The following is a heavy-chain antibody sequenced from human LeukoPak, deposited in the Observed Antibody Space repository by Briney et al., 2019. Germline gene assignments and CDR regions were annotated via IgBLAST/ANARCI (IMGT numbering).Heavy chain of an antibody. D-gene: IGHD5-24*01. V-gene: IGHV3-23*01. Sequence: GGTLRLSCAASGFTFSSHGMNWVLQAPGKGLEWLSGISPNGVITYYADSVKGRFTISRDNSKGTVYLQMNSLRPEDTAVYYCAKDDAWLQYGNWGRGTLVTVSS. CDR1: GFTFSSHG. CDR2: ISPNGVIT. CDR3: AKDDAWLQYGN. J-gene: IGHJ4*02.